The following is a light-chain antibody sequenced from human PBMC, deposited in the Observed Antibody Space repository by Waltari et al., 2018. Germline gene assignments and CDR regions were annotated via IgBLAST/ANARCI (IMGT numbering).Light chain of an antibody. CDR2: GAS. Sequence: EVLMTQSPDTLSLSPGETATLSCRASQSVDNSLAWYQQKIGQAPSLLIYGASNRATGIPARFSGSGSGTDFTLTISSLEPEDFAVYYCQQRSNWPLFTFGPGTKVDIK. V-gene: IGKV3-11*01. J-gene: IGKJ3*01. CDR1: QSVDNS. CDR3: QQRSNWPLFT.